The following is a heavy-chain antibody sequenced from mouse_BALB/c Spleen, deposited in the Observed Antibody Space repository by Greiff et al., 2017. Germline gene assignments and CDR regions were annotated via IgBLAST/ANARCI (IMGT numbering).Heavy chain of an antibody. J-gene: IGHJ4*01. D-gene: IGHD2-1*01. CDR2: ISNGCGST. CDR3: ARQNYGNYEYYAMDY. V-gene: IGHV5-12-2*01. Sequence: SLEWVAYISNGCGSTYYPDTVKGRFTISRDNAKNTLYLQMSSLKSEDTAMYYCARQNYGNYEYYAMDYWGQGTSVTVSS.